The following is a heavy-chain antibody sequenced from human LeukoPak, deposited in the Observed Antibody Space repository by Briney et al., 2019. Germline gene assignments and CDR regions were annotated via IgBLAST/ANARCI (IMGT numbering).Heavy chain of an antibody. CDR1: GGSITRSNYY. V-gene: IGHV4-39*07. CDR3: ASSNYDGDY. CDR2: IYYSGST. J-gene: IGHJ4*02. Sequence: SETLSLTCTVSGGSITRSNYYWGWIRQPPGKGLEWIGNIYYSGSTYYNPSLKSRVTISVDMSKNYFSLRLSSVTVADTAVYYCASSNYDGDYWGRGTLVTVSS. D-gene: IGHD3-3*01.